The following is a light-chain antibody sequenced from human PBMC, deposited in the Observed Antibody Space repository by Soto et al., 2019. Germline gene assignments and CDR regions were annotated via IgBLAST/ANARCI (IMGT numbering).Light chain of an antibody. CDR1: QSVSSSY. CDR2: CAS. CDR3: RQHGSSPIT. Sequence: TQSLATLSVSQRESATLSSRASQSVSSSYLSWRQQKTRQTPRLLMFCASSRAVGVVDRFCGGGGGTDVFIIIIRLVPEDVAVYYCRQHGSSPITFGQGTLLEI. V-gene: IGKV3-20*01. J-gene: IGKJ5*01.